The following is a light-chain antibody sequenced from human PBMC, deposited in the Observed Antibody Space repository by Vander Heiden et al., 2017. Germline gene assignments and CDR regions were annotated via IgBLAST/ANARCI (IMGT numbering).Light chain of an antibody. CDR2: AAS. J-gene: IGKJ4*01. Sequence: DIQMTQSPSSLSASVGDRVTITCRASQSISSYLNWYQQKPGKAPKLLIYAASSLQRGVKSRFSGSGDGTDFTLTISSRQPEDFESYYCQQMYRNHRVITFGGGTKVEIK. CDR3: QQMYRNHRVIT. CDR1: QSISSY. V-gene: IGKV1-39*01.